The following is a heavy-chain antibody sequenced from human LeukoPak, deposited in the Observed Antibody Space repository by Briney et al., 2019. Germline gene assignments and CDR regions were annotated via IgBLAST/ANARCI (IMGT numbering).Heavy chain of an antibody. D-gene: IGHD3-10*01. CDR1: GWTFDDYG. J-gene: IGHJ4*02. Sequence: GGSLRLSCAASGWTFDDYGMNWVRQAPGKGLEGVGGINWNSGDIRYADSVKGRFPISRDNAKNSLYLQMNSLRAEDTALYYCVKDRAANLYGSGAFESWGQGTLVTVSS. V-gene: IGHV3-9*01. CDR2: INWNSGDI. CDR3: VKDRAANLYGSGAFES.